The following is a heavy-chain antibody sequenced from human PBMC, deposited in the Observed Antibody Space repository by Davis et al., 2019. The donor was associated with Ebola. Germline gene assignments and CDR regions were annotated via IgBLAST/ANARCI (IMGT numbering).Heavy chain of an antibody. CDR3: ATQLTRYFDWLLYPNWFDP. Sequence: SETLSLTCTVSGGSISSSSYYWGWIRQPPGKGLEWIGSIYYSGSTYYNPSLKSRVTISVDTSKNQFSLKLSSVTAADTAVYYCATQLTRYFDWLLYPNWFDPWGQGTQVTVSS. D-gene: IGHD3-9*01. V-gene: IGHV4-39*01. J-gene: IGHJ5*02. CDR1: GGSISSSSYY. CDR2: IYYSGST.